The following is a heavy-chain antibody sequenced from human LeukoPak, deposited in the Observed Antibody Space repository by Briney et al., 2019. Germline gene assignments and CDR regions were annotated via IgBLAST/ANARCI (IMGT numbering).Heavy chain of an antibody. CDR1: GFKSDDYT. D-gene: IGHD1-26*01. V-gene: IGHV3-43*01. Sequence: GGSLRLSCAASGFKSDDYTMHWVRRPPGKGLEWVSLVSWNSDHTSYADSVKGRFTISRDNSKNSLYLEMSSLRIEDTAFYYCAKDFQGIVGATQIDFWGQGTLVTVSS. CDR3: AKDFQGIVGATQIDF. J-gene: IGHJ4*02. CDR2: VSWNSDHT.